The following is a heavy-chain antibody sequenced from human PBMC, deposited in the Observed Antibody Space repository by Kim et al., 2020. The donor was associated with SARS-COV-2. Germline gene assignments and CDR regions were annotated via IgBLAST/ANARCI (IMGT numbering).Heavy chain of an antibody. CDR2: IYYSGST. CDR1: GGSISSYY. V-gene: IGHV4-59*01. J-gene: IGHJ3*02. D-gene: IGHD3-22*01. Sequence: SETLSLTCTVSGGSISSYYWSWIRQPPGKGLEWIGYIYYSGSTNYNPSLKSRVTISVDTSKNQFSLKLSSVTAADTAVYYCARVVNYYDSSGYYYSAFDIWGQGTMVTVSS. CDR3: ARVVNYYDSSGYYYSAFDI.